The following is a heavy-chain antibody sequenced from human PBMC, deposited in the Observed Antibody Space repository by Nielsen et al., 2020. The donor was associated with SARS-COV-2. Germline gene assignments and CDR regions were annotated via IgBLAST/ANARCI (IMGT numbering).Heavy chain of an antibody. Sequence: LSLTCTVSSASISSGGYFWSWIRQHPGKGLEWIGYIYFTGRTSYNPSLKSRVAMSVDTSKNQFSLDLKSVTAADTAVYYCAREASGYDHYKYGMDVWGLGATVTVSS. J-gene: IGHJ6*02. CDR1: SASISSGGYF. V-gene: IGHV4-31*03. CDR2: IYFTGRT. D-gene: IGHD5-12*01. CDR3: AREASGYDHYKYGMDV.